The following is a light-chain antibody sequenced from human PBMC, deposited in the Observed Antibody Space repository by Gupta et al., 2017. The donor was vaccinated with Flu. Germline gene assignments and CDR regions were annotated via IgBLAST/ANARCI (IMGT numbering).Light chain of an antibody. V-gene: IGLV1-40*01. CDR3: QSYDSSRTGAV. J-gene: IGLJ3*02. CDR1: SSNIGAGFD. CDR2: NNN. Sequence: VTISCTGSSSNIGAGFDVHWYQHLPGTAPKLLISNNNNRPSGVSDRFSGSKSGTAASLAITGLQAEDEADYYCQSYDSSRTGAVFGGGTKLTVL.